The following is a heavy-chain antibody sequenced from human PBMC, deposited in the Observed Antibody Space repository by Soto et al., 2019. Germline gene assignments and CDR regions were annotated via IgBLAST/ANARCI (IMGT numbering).Heavy chain of an antibody. CDR3: TAGAVSTLSAPLIF. V-gene: IGHV3-15*01. Sequence: EVQLVESGGGLVNPGGSLRLSCAAAGFTFSHAWMTWVRRAPGKGLEWVGRITRKVDGEITDYAAPVRGRFTISRDDSENTVSLQMYSLKTEDTAVYYCTAGAVSTLSAPLIFGGKGTTVTVSS. J-gene: IGHJ6*04. D-gene: IGHD5-12*01. CDR2: ITRKVDGEIT. CDR1: GFTFSHAW.